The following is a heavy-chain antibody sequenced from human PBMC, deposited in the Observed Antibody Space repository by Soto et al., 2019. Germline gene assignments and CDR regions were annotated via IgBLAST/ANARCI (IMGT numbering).Heavy chain of an antibody. CDR2: IGGSGSNT. CDR1: GFTFSSYA. Sequence: PGGSLRLSCAASGFTFSSYAMSWVRQAPGKGLEWVSTIGGSGSNTYYADSVKGRFTISRDNSKNTLYLQMNSLRAEDTAVYYCAKRLTYSSGWSYFDYWGPGTLVTVSS. J-gene: IGHJ4*02. V-gene: IGHV3-23*01. D-gene: IGHD6-13*01. CDR3: AKRLTYSSGWSYFDY.